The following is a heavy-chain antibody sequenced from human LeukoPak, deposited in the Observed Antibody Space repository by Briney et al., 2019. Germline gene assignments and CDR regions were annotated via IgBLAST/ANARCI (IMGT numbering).Heavy chain of an antibody. CDR2: INPSGGST. V-gene: IGHV1-46*01. D-gene: IGHD3-22*01. Sequence: ASVKVSCTASGYTFTIYYMHWVRQAPGQGLEWMGIINPSGGSTSYAQKFQGRVTMTRDMSTSTVYMELSSLRSEDTAVYYCARDRIHELYYYDSSGGYFDYWGQGTLVTVSS. J-gene: IGHJ4*02. CDR1: GYTFTIYY. CDR3: ARDRIHELYYYDSSGGYFDY.